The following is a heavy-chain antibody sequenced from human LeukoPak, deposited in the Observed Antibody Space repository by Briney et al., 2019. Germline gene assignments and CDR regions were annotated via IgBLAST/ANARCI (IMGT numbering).Heavy chain of an antibody. CDR2: MSSTGSTI. V-gene: IGHV3-11*04. CDR1: GFTFSDDY. D-gene: IGHD3-22*01. Sequence: PGGSLRLSCEASGFTFSDDYMSWLRQPPGKGLEWVSYMSSTGSTIFYADSVKGRFTISRDNAKSSVYLQMNSLRAEDTAVYYCARALGAYDSSGYKEFDYWGQGTLVTVSS. J-gene: IGHJ4*02. CDR3: ARALGAYDSSGYKEFDY.